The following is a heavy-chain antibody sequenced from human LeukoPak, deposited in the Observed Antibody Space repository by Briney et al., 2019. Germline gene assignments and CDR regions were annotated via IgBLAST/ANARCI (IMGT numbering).Heavy chain of an antibody. D-gene: IGHD5-18*01. CDR3: ARDPGYSYALDY. J-gene: IGHJ4*02. CDR1: GFTFSSYS. V-gene: IGHV3-48*02. Sequence: GGSLRLSCTASGFTFSSYSMNWVRQAPGKGLEWLSYISWGSNVIYYADSAKGRFTTSRDDAKNSLFLQMNSLTDEDTAVYYCARDPGYSYALDYWGRGTLVTVSS. CDR2: ISWGSNVI.